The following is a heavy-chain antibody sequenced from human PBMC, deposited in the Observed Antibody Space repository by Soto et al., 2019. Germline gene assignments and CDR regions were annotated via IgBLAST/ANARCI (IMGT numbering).Heavy chain of an antibody. CDR1: GVTLKNYV. J-gene: IGHJ5*02. CDR2: ITGTGDI. CDR3: APLSYDFWSSYKWFDP. D-gene: IGHD3-3*01. Sequence: GGSLRLSCAGSGVTLKNYVISWVRQAPGKGLEWVSAITGTGDIYYADAVKGRFSVSRDNSKNMVYLQINSLGADDTALYYCAPLSYDFWSSYKWFDPWGQGTLVTVSS. V-gene: IGHV3-23*01.